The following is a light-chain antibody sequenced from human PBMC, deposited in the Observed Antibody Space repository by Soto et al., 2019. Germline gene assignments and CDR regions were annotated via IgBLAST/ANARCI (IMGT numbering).Light chain of an antibody. CDR3: QQYGGSPAT. CDR1: QSVSSNY. CDR2: GAS. Sequence: DIVLTQSPGTLSVSPGERATLSCRASQSVSSNYLAWYQQKPGQAPRLLIYGASSRATGVPDRFSASGSGTDFTLTISRLEPEDFAVYHCQQYGGSPATFGGGTKVEI. J-gene: IGKJ4*01. V-gene: IGKV3-20*01.